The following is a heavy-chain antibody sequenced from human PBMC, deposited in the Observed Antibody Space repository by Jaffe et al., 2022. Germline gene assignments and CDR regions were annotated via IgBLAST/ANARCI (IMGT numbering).Heavy chain of an antibody. Sequence: EVQLVESGGGLVQPGRSLRLSCAASGFTFDDYAMHWVRQAPGKGLEWVSGISWNSGSIGYADSVKGRFTISRDNAKNSLYLQMNSLRAEDTALYYCAKATSDSNYVEPNFDYWGQGTLVTVSS. CDR2: ISWNSGSI. CDR3: AKATSDSNYVEPNFDY. D-gene: IGHD4-4*01. V-gene: IGHV3-9*01. J-gene: IGHJ4*02. CDR1: GFTFDDYA.